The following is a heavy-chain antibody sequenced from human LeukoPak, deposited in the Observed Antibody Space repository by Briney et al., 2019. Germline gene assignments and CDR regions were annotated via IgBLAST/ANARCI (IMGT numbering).Heavy chain of an antibody. Sequence: SETLSLTCSVSGVSINSYHWSWIRQSPEKGLEWIGYVSDSGSSNYNPSLKSRVIISLDTSKSRFSLKLSSVTAADTAVYYCARLDMIVVGDIMDVWGQGTTVIVSS. CDR2: VSDSGSS. D-gene: IGHD3-22*01. V-gene: IGHV4-59*08. CDR3: ARLDMIVVGDIMDV. CDR1: GVSINSYH. J-gene: IGHJ6*02.